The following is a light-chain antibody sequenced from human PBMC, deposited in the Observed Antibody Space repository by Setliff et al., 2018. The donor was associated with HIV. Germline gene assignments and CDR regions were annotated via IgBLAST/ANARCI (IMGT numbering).Light chain of an antibody. J-gene: IGKJ1*01. Sequence: DIQMTQSPSSLSASVGVRVTITCRASQSISTSLIWYQQKPGKAPKLLIYAASSLQSGVPSRFSGSGSGTDFTLTISSLQPEDFATYYCQHSYNIPWTFGQGTKVDIK. CDR1: QSISTS. CDR3: QHSYNIPWT. CDR2: AAS. V-gene: IGKV1-39*01.